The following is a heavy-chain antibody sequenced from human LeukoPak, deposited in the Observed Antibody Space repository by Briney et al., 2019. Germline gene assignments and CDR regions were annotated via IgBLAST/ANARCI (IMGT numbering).Heavy chain of an antibody. D-gene: IGHD5-18*01. J-gene: IGHJ6*03. V-gene: IGHV3-74*01. CDR1: GFTFSSYW. CDR3: AREKEIQLWFKGLYYYYMDV. CDR2: INSDGSST. Sequence: QTGGSLRLSCAVSGFTFSSYWMHWVRQAPGKGLVWVSRINSDGSSTSYADSVKGRFTISRDNAKNTLYLQMNSLRAEDTAVYYCAREKEIQLWFKGLYYYYMDVWGKGTTVTVSS.